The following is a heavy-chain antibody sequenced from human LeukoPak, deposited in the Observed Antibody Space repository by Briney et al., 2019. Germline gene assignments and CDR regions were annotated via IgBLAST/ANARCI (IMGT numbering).Heavy chain of an antibody. CDR1: GGSFSGYY. V-gene: IGHV4-34*01. CDR2: INHSGST. J-gene: IGHJ4*02. Sequence: MSSETLSLTCAVYGGSFSGYYWSWIRQPPGKGLEWIGEINHSGSTNYNPSLKSRVTISVDTSKNQFSLKLSSVTAADTAVYYCARGPILLYWGQGTLVTVSS. D-gene: IGHD5-18*01. CDR3: ARGPILLY.